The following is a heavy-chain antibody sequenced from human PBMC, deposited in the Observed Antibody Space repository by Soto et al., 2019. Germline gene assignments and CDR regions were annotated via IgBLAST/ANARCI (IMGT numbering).Heavy chain of an antibody. CDR2: IYSSGGT. J-gene: IGHJ5*02. CDR3: ARGQRFSDSFDP. Sequence: SETLSLTCTVSGGAISGYYWTWIRQSAGKGLEWIGRIYSSGGTKYNPSLQSRVTMSLDTSKNQFSLRLTSVTAADTAVYYCARGQRFSDSFDPWGQGTLVTVSS. CDR1: GGAISGYY. V-gene: IGHV4-4*07. D-gene: IGHD3-3*01.